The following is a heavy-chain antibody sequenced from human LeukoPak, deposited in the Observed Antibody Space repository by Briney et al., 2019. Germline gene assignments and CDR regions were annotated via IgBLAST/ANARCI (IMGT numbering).Heavy chain of an antibody. J-gene: IGHJ3*02. V-gene: IGHV3-23*01. CDR1: GFTFNTYA. CDR3: AKDREMYFYDSSGYRDAFHI. CDR2: ISGTGGGT. Sequence: GGSLRLSCAASGFTFNTYAMSWVRQAPGKGLEWVSSISGTGGGTYYADSVKGRFTISRDNSHKTLYLQMNSLRAEDTAVYYCAKDREMYFYDSSGYRDAFHIWGQGAKVTVSS. D-gene: IGHD3-22*01.